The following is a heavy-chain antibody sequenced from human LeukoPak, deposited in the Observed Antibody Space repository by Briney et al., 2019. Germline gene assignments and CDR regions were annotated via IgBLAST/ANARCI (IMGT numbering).Heavy chain of an antibody. CDR3: ATGTSSGSYAY. CDR2: INPNSGGT. Sequence: ASVKVSCKASGYTFTGYYMHWVRQAPGQGLEWMGWINPNSGGTNYAQKFQGRVTMTEDTSTDTAYMALSSLRSDDTAVYYCATGTSSGSYAYWGPGTLVTVSS. CDR1: GYTFTGYY. V-gene: IGHV1-2*02. D-gene: IGHD1-26*01. J-gene: IGHJ4*02.